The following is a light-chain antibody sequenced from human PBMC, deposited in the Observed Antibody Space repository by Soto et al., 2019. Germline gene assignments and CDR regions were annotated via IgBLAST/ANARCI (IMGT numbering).Light chain of an antibody. CDR3: AAWDDSLNAVT. Sequence: QSVLTQPPSASGPPGQRVTISCSGRTSNIGGNTVNWYQQLQATAPKLLIYSNNHRPSGVPDRVSDSKSGTAASLAISRLQTEYEGAYYCAAWDDSLNAVTFGGGTTLTVL. J-gene: IGLJ2*01. CDR2: SNN. CDR1: TSNIGGNT. V-gene: IGLV1-44*01.